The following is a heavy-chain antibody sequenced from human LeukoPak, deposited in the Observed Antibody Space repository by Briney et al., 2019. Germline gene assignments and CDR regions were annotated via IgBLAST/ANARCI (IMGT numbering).Heavy chain of an antibody. CDR3: AKTSSVAARGPFDI. CDR1: GYSISSGRF. Sequence: SETLSLTCSVSGYSISSGRFWGWIRRPPGKGLEWLGSIYNTGTTYLSPPLKNQLTISVDTSRNQFSLKLTSMTAADTAMYYCAKTSSVAARGPFDIWGLGTVVTVST. J-gene: IGHJ3*02. CDR2: IYNTGTT. V-gene: IGHV4-38-2*01. D-gene: IGHD6-6*01.